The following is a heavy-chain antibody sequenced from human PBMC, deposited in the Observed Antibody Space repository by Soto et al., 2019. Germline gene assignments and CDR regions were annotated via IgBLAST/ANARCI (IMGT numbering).Heavy chain of an antibody. CDR3: ARDQYPYFYSMDV. V-gene: IGHV3-7*01. J-gene: IGHJ6*03. D-gene: IGHD2-2*02. CDR1: GFTFSNYC. CDR2: INQDGSEK. Sequence: EVQLVESGGSLVQPGGSLRLSCAASGFTFSNYCMNWVRQAPGKGLEWVANINQDGSEKYYVDSVKGRFTISRDNAQNSLYLQMNSLRAEDTAVYYCARDQYPYFYSMDVWGKGTTVTVSS.